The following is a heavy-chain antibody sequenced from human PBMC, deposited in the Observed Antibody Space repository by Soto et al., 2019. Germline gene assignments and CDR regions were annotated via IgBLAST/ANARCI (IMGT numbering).Heavy chain of an antibody. J-gene: IGHJ6*02. V-gene: IGHV4-39*01. D-gene: IGHD6-19*01. Sequence: PSETLSLTCTVSGGSSSSSRYYWGWIRQPPGKGREWSGGIYYSGSTYYNPSLKSRGTIVVDTSKNQFSLKLSSVPAADTAVYYCARGSVAQYYYYGMDVWGQGTTVTVS. CDR2: IYYSGST. CDR1: GGSSSSSRYY. CDR3: ARGSVAQYYYYGMDV.